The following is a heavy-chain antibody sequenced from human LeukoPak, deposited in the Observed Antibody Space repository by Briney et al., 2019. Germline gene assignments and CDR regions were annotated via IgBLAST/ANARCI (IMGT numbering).Heavy chain of an antibody. CDR1: GGTFSSYA. J-gene: IGHJ4*02. V-gene: IGHV1-69*13. D-gene: IGHD3-10*01. CDR3: ARDPSMVRGENTPYFDY. CDR2: IIPIFGTA. Sequence: SVKVSCKASGGTFSSYAISWVRQAPGQGLEWMGGIIPIFGTANYAQKFQGRVTITADESTTTAYMELSSLRSEDTAVYYCARDPSMVRGENTPYFDYWGQGTLVTVSS.